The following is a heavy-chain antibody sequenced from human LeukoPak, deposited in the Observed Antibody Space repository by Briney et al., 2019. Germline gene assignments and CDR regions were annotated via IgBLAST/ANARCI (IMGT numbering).Heavy chain of an antibody. J-gene: IGHJ4*02. Sequence: GGSLRLSCAASGFTFSSYSMNWVRQAPRKGLEWVSSISSSSSYIYYADSVKGRFTISRDNAKNSLYLQMNSLRAEDTAVYYCARDRGGYGDYHFDYWGQGTLVTVSS. V-gene: IGHV3-21*01. D-gene: IGHD4-17*01. CDR3: ARDRGGYGDYHFDY. CDR2: ISSSSSYI. CDR1: GFTFSSYS.